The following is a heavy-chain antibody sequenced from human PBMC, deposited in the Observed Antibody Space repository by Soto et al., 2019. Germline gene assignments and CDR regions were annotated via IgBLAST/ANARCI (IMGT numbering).Heavy chain of an antibody. CDR1: GYIFTSYY. V-gene: IGHV1-46*03. CDR2: INPSGGRS. J-gene: IGHJ4*02. CDR3: ARAGIRYGFDY. Sequence: ASVKVSCKASGYIFTSYYIHWVRQAPGQGLEWMGIINPSGGRSSYAQNFQGRVTMTRDTSTSTVHMELSVLRSEDTAVYYCARAGIRYGFDYWGQGTLVTVSS. D-gene: IGHD5-18*01.